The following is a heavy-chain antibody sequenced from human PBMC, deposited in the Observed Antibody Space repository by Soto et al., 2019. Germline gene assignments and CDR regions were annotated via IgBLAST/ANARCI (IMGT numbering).Heavy chain of an antibody. J-gene: IGHJ6*02. CDR3: ARHQLVEAGMDV. D-gene: IGHD6-13*01. CDR1: GGSISSSSYY. CDR2: IYYSGST. Sequence: QLQLQESGPGLVKPSETLSLTCTVSGGSISSSSYYWGWIRQPPGKGLEWIGSIYYSGSTYYNPSLKSRVTISVDTSKNQFSLKLSSVTAADTAVYYCARHQLVEAGMDVWGQGTTVTVSS. V-gene: IGHV4-39*01.